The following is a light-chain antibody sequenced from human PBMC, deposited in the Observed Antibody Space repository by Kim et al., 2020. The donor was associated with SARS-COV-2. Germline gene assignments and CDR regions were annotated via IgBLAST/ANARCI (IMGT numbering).Light chain of an antibody. CDR2: DTG. CDR1: TGPVTSGHF. J-gene: IGLJ2*01. CDR3: LLSYSDSRV. V-gene: IGLV7-46*01. Sequence: PGGTVTLTWDSSTGPVTSGHFPYWFQQKPGQAPRTLIYDTGNTHSWTPARFSGSLLGGKAALTLSAAQPEDEADYYCLLSYSDSRVFGGGTQLTVL.